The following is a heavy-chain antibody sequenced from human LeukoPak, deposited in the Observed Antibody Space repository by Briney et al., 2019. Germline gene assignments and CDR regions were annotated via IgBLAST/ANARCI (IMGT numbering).Heavy chain of an antibody. V-gene: IGHV4-59*01. CDR2: IYYSGST. D-gene: IGHD2-21*02. CDR3: AREEAYCGGDQECAFDI. J-gene: IGHJ3*02. CDR1: GGSIRSYY. Sequence: SETLSLTCTVSGGSIRSYYWSWIRQPPGKGLEWIGYIYYSGSTNYNPSLKSRVTISVDTSKSQFSLKLSSVTAADTAVYYCAREEAYCGGDQECAFDIWGQGTMVTVSS.